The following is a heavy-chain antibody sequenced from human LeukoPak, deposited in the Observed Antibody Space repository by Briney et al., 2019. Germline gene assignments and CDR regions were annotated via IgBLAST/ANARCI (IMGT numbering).Heavy chain of an antibody. D-gene: IGHD4/OR15-4a*01. V-gene: IGHV5-51*01. CDR1: GYTFTNYW. Sequence: PGESLKISCKGSGYTFTNYWIAWVRQMPGKGLEWMGMIYPGDSDTRYSPSFQGHVTISADKSITTSYLQWSSLKASDTAMYYCARHIGLTTRYFDYWGQGTLVTVSS. CDR3: ARHIGLTTRYFDY. J-gene: IGHJ4*02. CDR2: IYPGDSDT.